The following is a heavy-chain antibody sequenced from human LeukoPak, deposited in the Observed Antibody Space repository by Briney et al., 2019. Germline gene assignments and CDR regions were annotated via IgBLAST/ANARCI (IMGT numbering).Heavy chain of an antibody. CDR2: IHYSGST. J-gene: IGHJ4*02. CDR1: GGSIRSYY. Sequence: SETLSLTCAVSGGSIRSYYWSWIRQPPGKGLEWIGHIHYSGSTNHNPSLKSRVTTSVDTSKNQFSLKLSSVTAADTAVYYCARQVAAVGYYFGYWGQGTLVTVSS. V-gene: IGHV4-59*08. CDR3: ARQVAAVGYYFGY. D-gene: IGHD6-13*01.